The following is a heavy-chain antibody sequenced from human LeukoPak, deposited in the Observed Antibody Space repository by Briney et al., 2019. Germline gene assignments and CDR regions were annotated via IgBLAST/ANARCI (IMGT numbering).Heavy chain of an antibody. Sequence: GGSLRLSCAASGFTFSSYAMSWVRRAPGKGLEWVSAISGSGGSTYYADSVKGRFTISRDNSKNTLYLQMNILRAEDTAVYYCALLGRELTLDYWGQGTLVTVSS. V-gene: IGHV3-23*01. CDR2: ISGSGGST. CDR3: ALLGRELTLDY. CDR1: GFTFSSYA. J-gene: IGHJ4*02. D-gene: IGHD1-26*01.